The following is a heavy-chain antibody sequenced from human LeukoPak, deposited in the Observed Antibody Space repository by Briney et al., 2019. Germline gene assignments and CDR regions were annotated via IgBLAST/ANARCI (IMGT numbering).Heavy chain of an antibody. D-gene: IGHD2-15*01. V-gene: IGHV1-18*01. CDR2: ISAYNGNT. Sequence: ASVKASCKSSGYIITSYYLHWVRQAPGQGLEWLGWISAYNGNTNYAQKLQGRVTMTTDTSTSTAYMELRSLRSDDTAVYYCARDPPRGRSYLPSDYWGQGTLVTVSS. J-gene: IGHJ4*02. CDR1: GYIITSYY. CDR3: ARDPPRGRSYLPSDY.